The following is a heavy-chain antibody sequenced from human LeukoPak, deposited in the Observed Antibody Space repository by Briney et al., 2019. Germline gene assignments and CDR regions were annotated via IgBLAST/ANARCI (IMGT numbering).Heavy chain of an antibody. Sequence: KTSETLSLTCTVSGGSISSSSYYWGWIRQPPGKGLEWIGSIYYSGSTYYNPSLKSRVTISVDTSKNQFSLKLSSVTAADTAVYYCARYAPGRSGPPPRWGQGTLVTVSS. CDR2: IYYSGST. CDR1: GGSISSSSYY. CDR3: ARYAPGRSGPPPR. V-gene: IGHV4-39*07. J-gene: IGHJ4*02. D-gene: IGHD3-3*01.